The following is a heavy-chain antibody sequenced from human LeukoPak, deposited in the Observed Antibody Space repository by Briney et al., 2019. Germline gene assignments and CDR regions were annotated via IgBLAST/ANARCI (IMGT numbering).Heavy chain of an antibody. D-gene: IGHD3-3*01. CDR3: TRSQAWSGYYNYMDV. Sequence: GGSLRLSCTASGFTLGDYAMSWFRQAPGKGLEWVGFIRSKAYGGTTEYAASVKGRFTISRDDSKSIAYLQMNSLKTEDTAVYYCTRSQAWSGYYNYMDVWGKGTTVTVSS. CDR1: GFTLGDYA. CDR2: IRSKAYGGTT. J-gene: IGHJ6*03. V-gene: IGHV3-49*03.